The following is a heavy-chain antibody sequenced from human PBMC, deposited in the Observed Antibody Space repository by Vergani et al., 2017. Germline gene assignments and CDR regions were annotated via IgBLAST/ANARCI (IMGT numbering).Heavy chain of an antibody. CDR3: SRGRGYRFGYSDY. D-gene: IGHD5-18*01. Sequence: EVQLVESGGGLVQHGGSLRLSCAASGFSFGDYAMTWVRQAPGKGLEWIAFIRNKAYGGTTEYAASVKGRFTISRDDSKRLAYLQLSGLKTEDTAVYFCSRGRGYRFGYSDYWGQGTLVTVSS. V-gene: IGHV3-49*04. CDR2: IRNKAYGGTT. J-gene: IGHJ4*02. CDR1: GFSFGDYA.